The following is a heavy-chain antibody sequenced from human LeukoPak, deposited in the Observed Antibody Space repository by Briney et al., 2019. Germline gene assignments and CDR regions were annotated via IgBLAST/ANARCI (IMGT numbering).Heavy chain of an antibody. CDR2: IYYSGST. J-gene: IGHJ4*02. Sequence: SETLSLTCTVSGGSINSADSYWGWIRQPPGKGLEWIGSIYYSGSTYYNPSLKSRVTISVDTSKNQFSLKLSSVTAADTAVYYCASGDLYSSGWYDGYFDYWGQGTLVTVSS. CDR1: GGSINSADSY. CDR3: ASGDLYSSGWYDGYFDY. V-gene: IGHV4-39*01. D-gene: IGHD6-19*01.